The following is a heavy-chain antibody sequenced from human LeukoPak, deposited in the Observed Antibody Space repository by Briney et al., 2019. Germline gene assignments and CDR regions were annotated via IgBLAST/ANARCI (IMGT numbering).Heavy chain of an antibody. D-gene: IGHD6-13*01. CDR2: INLNSGGT. CDR3: ARAAGETNYYFYYTMDV. CDR1: VYTFTGYF. J-gene: IGHJ6*02. V-gene: IGHV1-2*02. Sequence: GASVNVSCKASVYTFTGYFLHWVRQAPGQGLEWMGWINLNSGGTNYAQRFQGRVTMTRDTSISTAYMELSRLRSNDMAMYYCARAAGETNYYFYYTMDVWGQGTTVTVSS.